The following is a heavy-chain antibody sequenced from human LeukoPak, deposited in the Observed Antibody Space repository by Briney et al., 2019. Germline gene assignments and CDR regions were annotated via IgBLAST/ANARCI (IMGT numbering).Heavy chain of an antibody. D-gene: IGHD1-26*01. CDR1: GFSFSVSA. V-gene: IGHV3-73*01. CDR2: IRSKGNSYAT. CDR3: ARGGSYLSAFDI. Sequence: GGSLRLSCVASGFSFSVSAMHWVRQASGRGLEWVGRIRSKGNSYATAYAASVKGRFTISRDDSKITAYLQMNSLRAEDTAVYYCARGGSYLSAFDIWGQGTMVTVSS. J-gene: IGHJ3*02.